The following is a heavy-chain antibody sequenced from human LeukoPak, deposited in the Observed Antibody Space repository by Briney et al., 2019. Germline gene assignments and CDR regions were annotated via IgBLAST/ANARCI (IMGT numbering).Heavy chain of an antibody. CDR2: IYYSGST. CDR1: GGSISSYY. CDR3: ARSSPLHDAFDI. Sequence: SETLSLTCTVSGGSISSYYWSWIRQPPGKGLEWIGYIYYSGSTNYNPSLKSRVTLSVDTSKNQFSLKLSSVTAADTAVYYCARSSPLHDAFDIWGQGTMVTVSS. J-gene: IGHJ3*02. V-gene: IGHV4-59*01.